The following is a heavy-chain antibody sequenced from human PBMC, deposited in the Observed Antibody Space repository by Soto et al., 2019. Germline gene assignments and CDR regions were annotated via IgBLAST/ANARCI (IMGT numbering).Heavy chain of an antibody. D-gene: IGHD2-8*01. Sequence: SVKVSCKASGFTFTSSAFQWVRQARGQRLEWIGWIAVGSGYTNYAQRFQDRVTLTRDMSTATTYMELSRLTSEDAAIYYCAADATAWQQMVPSDYWGQGTLVTVSS. CDR1: GFTFTSSA. CDR3: AADATAWQQMVPSDY. CDR2: IAVGSGYT. J-gene: IGHJ4*02. V-gene: IGHV1-58*01.